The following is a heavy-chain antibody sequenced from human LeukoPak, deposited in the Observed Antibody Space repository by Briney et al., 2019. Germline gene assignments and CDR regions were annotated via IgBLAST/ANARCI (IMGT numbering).Heavy chain of an antibody. D-gene: IGHD6-19*01. CDR3: ARSSIAVTGTDY. Sequence: GGSLRLSCAASGFTFSDYTMNWVRQAPGKGLEWVSSISSSSTYIYYADSVKGRFTISRDNAKNSLYLQMNSLRAEDTAVYYCARSSIAVTGTDYWGQGTLVTVSS. CDR1: GFTFSDYT. CDR2: ISSSSTYI. J-gene: IGHJ4*02. V-gene: IGHV3-21*01.